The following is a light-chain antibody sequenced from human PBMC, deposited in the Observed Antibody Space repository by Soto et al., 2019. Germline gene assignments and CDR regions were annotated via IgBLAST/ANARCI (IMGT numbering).Light chain of an antibody. CDR3: QQYDSYSWT. Sequence: DIRMTQSPSTLSASVGERVTITCRASQSVGNWLAWYQHKPGKAPKLLIYDVSSLESGLPSRFSGSGSGTEYILTISSLQPDDFATYYCQQYDSYSWTFGQGTKVEVK. J-gene: IGKJ1*01. CDR2: DVS. V-gene: IGKV1-5*01. CDR1: QSVGNW.